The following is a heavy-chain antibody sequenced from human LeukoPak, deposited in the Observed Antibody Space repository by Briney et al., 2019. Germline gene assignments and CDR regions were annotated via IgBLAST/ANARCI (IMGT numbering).Heavy chain of an antibody. CDR1: GGSFSGYY. V-gene: IGHV4-34*01. J-gene: IGHJ4*02. CDR3: ARGHQGGAAAGRGYYFDY. Sequence: SETLSLTCAAYGGSFSGYYWSWIRQPPGKGLEWIGDINHSGSTNYNPSLKSRVTISVDTSKNQFSLKLSSVTAADTAVYYCARGHQGGAAAGRGYYFDYWGQGTLVTVSS. CDR2: INHSGST. D-gene: IGHD6-13*01.